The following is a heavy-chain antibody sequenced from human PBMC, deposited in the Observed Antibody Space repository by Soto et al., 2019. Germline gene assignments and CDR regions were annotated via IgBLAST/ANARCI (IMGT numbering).Heavy chain of an antibody. Sequence: TGGSRRLSCAVPGFTFSSYGMHWVRQAPGKGLEWVAIISYDGSKKYYVVSLNGRFTISTVNSRNTLYQQIACLRVEHSALYPCANATADSRRISCNPGNYSFDPWRQGTLVTVSS. CDR1: GFTFSSYG. CDR3: ANATADSRRISCNPGNYSFDP. V-gene: IGHV3-30*18. CDR2: ISYDGSKK. J-gene: IGHJ5*02. D-gene: IGHD3-3*02.